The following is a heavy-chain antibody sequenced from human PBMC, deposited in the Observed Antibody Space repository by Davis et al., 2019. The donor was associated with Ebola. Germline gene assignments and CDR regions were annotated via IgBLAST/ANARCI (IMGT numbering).Heavy chain of an antibody. CDR3: ARVAMVRGVIIEDYGMDV. J-gene: IGHJ6*02. CDR1: GGSFSGYY. D-gene: IGHD3-10*01. Sequence: SETLSLTCAVYGGSFSGYYWSCSCQPPGKGLEWIGEINHSGSTNYNPSLKSRVTISVDTSKNQFSLKLSSVTAADTAVYYCARVAMVRGVIIEDYGMDVWGQGTTVTVSS. V-gene: IGHV4-34*01. CDR2: INHSGST.